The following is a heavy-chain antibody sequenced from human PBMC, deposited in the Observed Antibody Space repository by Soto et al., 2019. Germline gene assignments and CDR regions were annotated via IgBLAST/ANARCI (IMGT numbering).Heavy chain of an antibody. CDR2: INAGNGNT. Sequence: ASVKVSCKASGYTFTSYVIHWVRQAPGQRLEWMGWINAGNGNTKYSQKFQGRVTFTGDTYANTAYMELSSLRSEDTSVYYCARWLSWPLDYWGQGTLVTVSS. V-gene: IGHV1-3*01. CDR3: ARWLSWPLDY. D-gene: IGHD5-12*01. CDR1: GYTFTSYV. J-gene: IGHJ4*02.